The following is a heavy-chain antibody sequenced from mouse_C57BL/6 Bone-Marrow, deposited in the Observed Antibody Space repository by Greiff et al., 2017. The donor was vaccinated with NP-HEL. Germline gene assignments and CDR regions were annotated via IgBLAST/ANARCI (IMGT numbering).Heavy chain of an antibody. J-gene: IGHJ4*01. V-gene: IGHV10-1*01. Sequence: EVQGVESGGGLVQPKGSLKLSCAASGFSFNTYAMNWVRQAPGKGLEWVARIRSKSNNYATYYADSVKDRFTISRDDSESMLYLQMNNLKTEDTAMYYCVTGPLYYAMDYWGQGTSVTVSS. CDR1: GFSFNTYA. CDR3: VTGPLYYAMDY. CDR2: IRSKSNNYAT.